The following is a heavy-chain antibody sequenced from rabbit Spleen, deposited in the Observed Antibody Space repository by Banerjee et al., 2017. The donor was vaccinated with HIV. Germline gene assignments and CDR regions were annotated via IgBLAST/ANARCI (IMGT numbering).Heavy chain of an antibody. CDR3: ARDAGRGPYIDGAFNL. D-gene: IGHD8-1*01. CDR1: RFSFSNKAV. CDR2: INAVTGKA. Sequence: QEQLVESGGGLVKPEGSLKLSCTASRFSFSNKAVMCWVRQTPGKGLEWIACINAVTGKAVYANWAKGRFTFSKTSSTTVTLQMTSLTVADTATYFCARDAGRGPYIDGAFNLWGQGTLVTVS. V-gene: IGHV1S45*01. J-gene: IGHJ4*01.